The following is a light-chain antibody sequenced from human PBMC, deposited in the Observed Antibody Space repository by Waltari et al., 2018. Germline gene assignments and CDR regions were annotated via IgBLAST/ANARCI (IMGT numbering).Light chain of an antibody. CDR2: GAS. Sequence: EIVLTQSPGTLSVSPGERATLSCRASQSVSSRYLAWYQQKPGQAPRLLIYGASSRATGIPDRFSGSGSGTDFTLTISRLEPEDFAVYYCQHYGNSRTFGQGTKVEIK. V-gene: IGKV3-20*01. CDR3: QHYGNSRT. CDR1: QSVSSRY. J-gene: IGKJ1*01.